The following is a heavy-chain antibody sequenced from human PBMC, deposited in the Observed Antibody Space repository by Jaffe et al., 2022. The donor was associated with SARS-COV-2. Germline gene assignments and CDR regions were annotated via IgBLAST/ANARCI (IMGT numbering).Heavy chain of an antibody. D-gene: IGHD3-16*01. CDR3: TRRGDYFDY. V-gene: IGHV5-51*01. CDR1: GYSFTNYW. J-gene: IGHJ4*02. Sequence: EVQLVQSGAEVKKAGESLKISCKGSGYSFTNYWIGWVRQMPGKGLEWMGIIWPSDSDTRYSPSFQGQVTISADKSINTAYLQWSGLKASDTAMYYCTRRGDYFDYWGQGTLVTVSS. CDR2: IWPSDSDT.